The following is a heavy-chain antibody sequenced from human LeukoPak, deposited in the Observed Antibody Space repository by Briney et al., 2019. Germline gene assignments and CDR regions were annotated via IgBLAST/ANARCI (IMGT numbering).Heavy chain of an antibody. D-gene: IGHD4-17*01. V-gene: IGHV1-18*01. J-gene: IGHJ4*02. CDR2: VSTYNNNT. Sequence: ASVKVSCPASGYNFIRYGISWVRQAPGQGLEWMGWVSTYNNNTAYAQKFQGRVVMTTDTSTTTAYMELRSLRSDDTALYYCARKPATVLIPGDYWGQGTLVTVSS. CDR1: GYNFIRYG. CDR3: ARKPATVLIPGDY.